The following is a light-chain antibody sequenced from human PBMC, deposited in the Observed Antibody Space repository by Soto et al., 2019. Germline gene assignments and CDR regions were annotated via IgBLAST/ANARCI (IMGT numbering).Light chain of an antibody. Sequence: EIVMTQSPATLSVSPGDRATLSCRASQSVNSNLAWYQQKPSQAPRLLIYGASARATGIPARFSGSGSGTDFTIISSILQSEVFAFYCRQQYKNFWTFGQGTKVEIK. CDR2: GAS. J-gene: IGKJ1*01. CDR1: QSVNSN. V-gene: IGKV3-15*01. CDR3: QQYKNFWT.